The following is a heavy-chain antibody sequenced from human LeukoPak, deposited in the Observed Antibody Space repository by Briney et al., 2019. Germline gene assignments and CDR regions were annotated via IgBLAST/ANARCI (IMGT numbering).Heavy chain of an antibody. J-gene: IGHJ4*02. D-gene: IGHD6-19*01. V-gene: IGHV1-2*02. CDR3: ARGLSGWPRHQRENDY. CDR1: GYTFTGYY. Sequence: GASVKVSCKASGYTFTGYYIHWVRQAPGQGLEWMGWINPNSGGTNYAQKFQGRVTMTRDTSISTAYMELSRLRSDDTAVYYRARGLSGWPRHQRENDYWGQGTLVTVSS. CDR2: INPNSGGT.